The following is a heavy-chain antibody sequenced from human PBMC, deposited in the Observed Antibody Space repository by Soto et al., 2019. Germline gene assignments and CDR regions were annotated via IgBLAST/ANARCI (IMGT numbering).Heavy chain of an antibody. V-gene: IGHV5-10-1*01. Sequence: GESLKISCKGSGYSFTSYWISWVRQMPGKGLEWMGKIDPSDSYTNYSPSFQGHVTISADKSISTAYLQWSSLKASDTAMYYCAGLDWEESYYCMDVWGQGTTVTVSS. CDR3: AGLDWEESYYCMDV. J-gene: IGHJ6*02. D-gene: IGHD2-21*01. CDR1: GYSFTSYW. CDR2: IDPSDSYT.